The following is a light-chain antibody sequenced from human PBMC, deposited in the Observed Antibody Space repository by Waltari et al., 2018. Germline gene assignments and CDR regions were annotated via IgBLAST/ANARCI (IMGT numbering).Light chain of an antibody. CDR2: WAS. CDR3: QQYYSTPLT. V-gene: IGKV4-1*01. J-gene: IGKJ4*01. Sequence: DIVMTQSPDSLAVSLGARATINCKSSQSLLYSSNNKNSLAWYQQKPGQPPKLLIYWASSREYGVPDRVSASGSGTDVTLTISSLQAEDVAVYYCQQYYSTPLTFGGGTKVEIK. CDR1: QSLLYSSNNKNS.